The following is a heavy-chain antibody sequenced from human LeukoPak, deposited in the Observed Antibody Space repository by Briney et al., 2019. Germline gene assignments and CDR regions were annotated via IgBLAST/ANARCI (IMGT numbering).Heavy chain of an antibody. CDR2: INGDGSNT. V-gene: IGHV3-74*03. CDR1: GFTFSSHW. D-gene: IGHD5-12*01. Sequence: GGSLRLSCAASGFTFSSHWMHWVRQAPGKGLVWVSRINGDGSNTTYADSVKGRFTISRDNAKNTLYLQMNSLRVEDTAVYYCAREGRVSGYDFDCWGQGTLVTVSS. J-gene: IGHJ4*02. CDR3: AREGRVSGYDFDC.